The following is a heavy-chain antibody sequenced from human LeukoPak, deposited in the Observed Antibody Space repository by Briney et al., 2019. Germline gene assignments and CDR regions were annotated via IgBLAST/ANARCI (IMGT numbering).Heavy chain of an antibody. V-gene: IGHV3-15*01. J-gene: IGHJ4*02. CDR3: TTVWQKQLEFIVGYYDSSGYWTPNYFDY. Sequence: PGGSLRLSCAASGFTFSNAWMSWVRQAPGKGLEWVGRIKSKTDGGTTDYAAPVKGRFTISRDDSKNTLYLQMNSLKTEDTAVYYCTTVWQKQLEFIVGYYDSSGYWTPNYFDYWGQGTLVTVSS. CDR1: GFTFSNAW. D-gene: IGHD3-22*01. CDR2: IKSKTDGGTT.